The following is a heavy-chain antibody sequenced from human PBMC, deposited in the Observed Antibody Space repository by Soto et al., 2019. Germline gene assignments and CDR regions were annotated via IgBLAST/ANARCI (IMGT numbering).Heavy chain of an antibody. Sequence: QITLNESGPTLVKPTQTLTLTCTFSGFSLGTYGVGVGWIRQPPGKALEWLALIYWDDDKRYSPSLKSRLTSTKDTSKTHVFLTLTTTDPVDPATYHCAPRGGGIVAWYFELWGRGTPVIVSS. J-gene: IGHJ2*01. CDR2: IYWDDDK. D-gene: IGHD1-26*01. CDR1: GFSLGTYGVG. CDR3: APRGGGIVAWYFEL. V-gene: IGHV2-5*02.